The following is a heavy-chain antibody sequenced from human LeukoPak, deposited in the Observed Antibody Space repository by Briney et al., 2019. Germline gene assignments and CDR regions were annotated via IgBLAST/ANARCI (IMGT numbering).Heavy chain of an antibody. CDR3: AVGYDGGYDFWSGYKSFDY. CDR1: GFTFSSYS. CDR2: ISSSGSTI. D-gene: IGHD3-3*01. Sequence: PGGSLRLSCAASGFTFSSYSMSWIRQAPGKGLEWVSYISSSGSTIYYADSVKGRFTISRDNAKNSLYLQMNSLRAEDTAVYYCAVGYDGGYDFWSGYKSFDYWGQGTLVTVSS. V-gene: IGHV3-48*04. J-gene: IGHJ4*02.